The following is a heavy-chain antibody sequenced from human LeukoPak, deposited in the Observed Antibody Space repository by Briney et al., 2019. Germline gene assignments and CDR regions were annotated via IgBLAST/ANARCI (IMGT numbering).Heavy chain of an antibody. D-gene: IGHD6-19*01. CDR2: IRYDGSNK. CDR3: AKERTGRSGWTFDY. J-gene: IGHJ4*02. CDR1: GFTFSSYG. Sequence: GGSLRLSCAASGFTFSSYGMHWVRQAPGKGLEWVAFIRYDGSNKYYADSVKGRFTISRDNSKNTLYLQMNSLRAEDTAVYYCAKERTGRSGWTFDYWGQGTLVTVSS. V-gene: IGHV3-30*02.